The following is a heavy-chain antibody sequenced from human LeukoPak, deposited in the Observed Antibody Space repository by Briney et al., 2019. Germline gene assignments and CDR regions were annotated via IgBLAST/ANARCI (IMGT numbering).Heavy chain of an antibody. CDR3: ARKGGSVWSSDYFDY. CDR1: GGSISSRNYY. Sequence: SETLSLTCTVTGGSISSRNYYWGWIRQPPGKGLEWIGFISYSGSTYYNPSLKSRLTLSGDTSKSRFSLKLSSVTAADTAVYYCARKGGSVWSSDYFDYWGQGTQVTVSS. CDR2: ISYSGST. D-gene: IGHD6-19*01. V-gene: IGHV4-39*02. J-gene: IGHJ4*02.